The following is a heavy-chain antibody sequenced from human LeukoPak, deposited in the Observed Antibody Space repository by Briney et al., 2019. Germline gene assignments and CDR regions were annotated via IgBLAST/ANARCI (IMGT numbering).Heavy chain of an antibody. V-gene: IGHV4-39*01. Sequence: PSETLSLTCTVSGGSISSSGHYWGWIRQPPGKGLEWIGSLHYSGSTYHSPSLKSRITISADTSKNQFSLKLSSVAAADTAVYYCARHRDGYNRPFDYWGQGTLVTVSS. CDR1: GGSISSSGHY. D-gene: IGHD5-24*01. CDR2: LHYSGST. J-gene: IGHJ4*02. CDR3: ARHRDGYNRPFDY.